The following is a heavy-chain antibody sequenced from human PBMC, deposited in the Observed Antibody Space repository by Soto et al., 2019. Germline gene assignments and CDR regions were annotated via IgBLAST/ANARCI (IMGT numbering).Heavy chain of an antibody. CDR1: GVSLTSGNW. V-gene: IGHV4-4*02. J-gene: IGHJ4*02. CDR2: IFHDGTA. CDR3: ARLVYDTRLNYMYFDF. Sequence: TSETLSLTCAVSGVSLTSGNWWTWVRQSPQRGLEYIGEIFHDGTANYYPSFERRVAMSVDTSRNQFSLKLTSVTAADTAVYFCARLVYDTRLNYMYFDFWGPGTLVTVSS. D-gene: IGHD3-10*01.